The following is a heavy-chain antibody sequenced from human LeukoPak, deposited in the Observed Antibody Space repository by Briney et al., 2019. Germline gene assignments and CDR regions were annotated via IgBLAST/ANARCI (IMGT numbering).Heavy chain of an antibody. Sequence: ASVKVSCKASGYTFTDYFMHWVRQAPGQGLEWMGWINPHSGGTNYAQKFQGRVTMTRDTSISTAYVELNRLRSDDTAVYYCARGGLPAFYYYMDAWGKGTTVTVSS. CDR3: ARGGLPAFYYYMDA. CDR2: INPHSGGT. J-gene: IGHJ6*03. V-gene: IGHV1-2*02. CDR1: GYTFTDYF. D-gene: IGHD1-26*01.